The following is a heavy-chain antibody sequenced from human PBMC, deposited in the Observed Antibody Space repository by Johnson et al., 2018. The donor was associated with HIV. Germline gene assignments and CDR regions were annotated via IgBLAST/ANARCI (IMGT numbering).Heavy chain of an antibody. D-gene: IGHD2-2*01. J-gene: IGHJ3*02. CDR3: ARGTSAFDI. V-gene: IGHV3-9*01. Sequence: VQVVESGGGLVQPGRSLRLSCAASGFTFDDYAMHWVRQAPGKGLEWVSGISWNSGRIGYADSVKGRFTISRDNAKNSLYLQMNSLRAEDTALYYCARGTSAFDIWGQGTMVTVSS. CDR2: ISWNSGRI. CDR1: GFTFDDYA.